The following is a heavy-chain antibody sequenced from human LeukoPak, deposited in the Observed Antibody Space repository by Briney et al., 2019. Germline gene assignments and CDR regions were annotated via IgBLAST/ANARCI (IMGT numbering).Heavy chain of an antibody. Sequence: GGSLRLSCTGSGFTLSSYAMNWVRRAPGQGLEWVSSISSSSSDIYYTDSVKGRFTISRDNAKNSLYLQMNSLRAEDTALYYCAKDILLGSVASFDYWGQGTLVTVSS. J-gene: IGHJ4*02. CDR3: AKDILLGSVASFDY. V-gene: IGHV3-21*04. CDR2: ISSSSSDI. CDR1: GFTLSSYA. D-gene: IGHD6-19*01.